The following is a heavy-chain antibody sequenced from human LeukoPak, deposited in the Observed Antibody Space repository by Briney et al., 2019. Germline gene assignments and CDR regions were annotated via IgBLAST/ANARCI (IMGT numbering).Heavy chain of an antibody. CDR2: ISGSAYST. V-gene: IGHV3-23*01. Sequence: QSGGSLRLSCAASGFTFSSYAMSWVRQAPGKGLEWVSGISGSAYSTYYADSVQGRFTISRDNSKNMLYLQMNSLRAEDTAVYYCAKEAGYSGYDYPDFWDQGTLVTVSS. CDR1: GFTFSSYA. D-gene: IGHD5-12*01. J-gene: IGHJ4*02. CDR3: AKEAGYSGYDYPDF.